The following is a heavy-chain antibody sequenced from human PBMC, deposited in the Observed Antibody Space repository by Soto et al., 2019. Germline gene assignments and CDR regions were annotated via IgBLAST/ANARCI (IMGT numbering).Heavy chain of an antibody. J-gene: IGHJ3*02. CDR3: AKGILLEPPGTRAFDI. CDR1: GFSLSTYV. CDR2: VGRSGTT. Sequence: EVQLLESGGGLVQPGGSLRLSCAVSGFSLSTYVMSWVRQAPGKRLEWVSTVGRSGTTFYPDSVRGRFTISRDNSNNALFLQMNSLRADDTALYYCAKGILLEPPGTRAFDIWGQGTMVIVSS. V-gene: IGHV3-23*01. D-gene: IGHD1-1*01.